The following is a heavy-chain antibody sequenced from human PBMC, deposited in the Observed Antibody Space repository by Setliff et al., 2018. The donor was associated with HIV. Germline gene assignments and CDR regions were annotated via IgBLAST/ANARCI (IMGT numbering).Heavy chain of an antibody. Sequence: SVKVPCKASGGTFSRFAFSWVRQAPGQGLEWMGGIIPIFGTPNYAQKFQGRVTITTDESTNTVYMELYSLTSEDTAIYYCASSAGAVPTTAPYGDYYYYFYMDVWGKGTTVTVSS. CDR2: IIPIFGTP. V-gene: IGHV1-69*05. D-gene: IGHD1-1*01. CDR3: ASSAGAVPTTAPYGDYYYYFYMDV. CDR1: GGTFSRFA. J-gene: IGHJ6*03.